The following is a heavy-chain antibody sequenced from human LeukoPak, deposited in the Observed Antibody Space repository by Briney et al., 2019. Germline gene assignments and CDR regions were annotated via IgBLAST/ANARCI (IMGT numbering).Heavy chain of an antibody. D-gene: IGHD3-22*01. J-gene: IGHJ4*02. CDR3: AKDRERYYDSSGYFDY. CDR2: ISGSGGST. Sequence: GGSLRLSCAASGFTFSSYAMSWVRQAPGKGLEWVSAISGSGGSTYYADSVKGRFTISRDNSKNTLYLQMNSLRAEDTAVYYCAKDRERYYDSSGYFDYWGQGILVTVSS. CDR1: GFTFSSYA. V-gene: IGHV3-23*01.